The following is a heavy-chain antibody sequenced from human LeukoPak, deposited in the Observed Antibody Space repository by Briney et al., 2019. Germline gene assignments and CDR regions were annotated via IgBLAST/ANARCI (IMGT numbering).Heavy chain of an antibody. Sequence: GSLRLSSAASGFTFSSYWMSWVRQAPGKGLEWVANIKQDGSEKYYVDSVKGRFTISRDNAKNSLYLQMNSLRAEDTAVYYCARSSYSNYVLSYYYGMDVWGQGTTVTVSS. D-gene: IGHD4-11*01. J-gene: IGHJ6*02. CDR3: ARSSYSNYVLSYYYGMDV. CDR2: IKQDGSEK. CDR1: GFTFSSYW. V-gene: IGHV3-7*01.